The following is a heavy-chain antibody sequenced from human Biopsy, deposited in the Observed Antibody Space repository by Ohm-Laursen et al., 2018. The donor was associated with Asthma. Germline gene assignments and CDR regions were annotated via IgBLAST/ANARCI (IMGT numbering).Heavy chain of an antibody. CDR3: ARMISYYHEMRAPFFDY. Sequence: GSSVKVSCNASGYTVTRYAINWVRQAPGQGLEWMGWINTNTGNPTYAQGFTGQFVFSLDTSVNTAHLQINSLKAEDTAVYYCARMISYYHEMRAPFFDYWGQGTLVTVSS. CDR2: INTNTGNP. V-gene: IGHV7-4-1*02. CDR1: GYTVTRYA. D-gene: IGHD3-22*01. J-gene: IGHJ4*02.